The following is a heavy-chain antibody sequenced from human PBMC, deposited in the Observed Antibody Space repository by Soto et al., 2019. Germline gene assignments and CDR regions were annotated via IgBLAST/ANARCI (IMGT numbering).Heavy chain of an antibody. Sequence: SMRLSCTGSGLTLGDYAVSWSRQAPGKGLEWVGVIRSKAYGETTDYAASVKGRFTILRDDSKSIAYLQMNSLQSEDTGVYYCTRYTYTSRYSYFGMDVWGHGTTVTVSS. CDR2: IRSKAYGETT. CDR1: GLTLGDYA. V-gene: IGHV3-49*03. J-gene: IGHJ6*02. D-gene: IGHD2-2*01. CDR3: TRYTYTSRYSYFGMDV.